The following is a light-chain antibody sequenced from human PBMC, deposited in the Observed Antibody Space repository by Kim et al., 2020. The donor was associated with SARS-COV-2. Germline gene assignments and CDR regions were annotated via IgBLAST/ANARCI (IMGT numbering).Light chain of an antibody. Sequence: SASVGDRVTSTCRASENIGTWWAWYQKKPGRAPSLLIYLASTLESGVPSRFSGTGSGTEFSLSITSLHPDDFATYYCQHYSRFPYTFGQGTKLEI. CDR1: ENIGTW. CDR3: QHYSRFPYT. CDR2: LAS. V-gene: IGKV1-5*03. J-gene: IGKJ2*01.